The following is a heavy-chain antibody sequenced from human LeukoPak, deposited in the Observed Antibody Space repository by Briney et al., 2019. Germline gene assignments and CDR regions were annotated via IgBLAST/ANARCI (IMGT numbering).Heavy chain of an antibody. CDR2: INNDGSST. Sequence: PGGSLRLSCAASGFTFSNYWMHWVRQAPGKGLVWVSRINNDGSSTFYADSVRGRFTISRDNAKNTLYLQMNSLRAEDTAVYYCTREDLGVGWTYFDYWGQGTLVTVSS. CDR1: GFTFSNYW. J-gene: IGHJ4*02. V-gene: IGHV3-74*01. D-gene: IGHD6-19*01. CDR3: TREDLGVGWTYFDY.